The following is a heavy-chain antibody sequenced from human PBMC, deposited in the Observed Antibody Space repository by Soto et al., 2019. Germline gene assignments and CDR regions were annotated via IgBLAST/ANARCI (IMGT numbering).Heavy chain of an antibody. CDR3: ATTRRGFGEMDYYYYYMDV. Sequence: SETLSLTCTVSGGSISNSSYYWGWIRQPPGKGLEWIGSIYYSGSTYYNPSLKSRVTISVDTFKNQFSLKLSSVTAADTAVYYCATTRRGFGEMDYYYYYMDVWGKGTTVTVSS. CDR2: IYYSGST. D-gene: IGHD3-10*01. V-gene: IGHV4-39*01. J-gene: IGHJ6*03. CDR1: GGSISNSSYY.